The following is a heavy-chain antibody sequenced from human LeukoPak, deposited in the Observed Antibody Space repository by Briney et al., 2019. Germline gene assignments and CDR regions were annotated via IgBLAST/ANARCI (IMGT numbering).Heavy chain of an antibody. Sequence: GGSLRLSCAASGFTFSSYWMSWVRQAPGKGLEWVANIKQDGSEKYYVDSVKGRFTISRDNAKNSLYLQMNSLRAEDTAAYYCARDAIAAAGTYGMDVWGKGTTVTVSS. CDR2: IKQDGSEK. V-gene: IGHV3-7*03. CDR1: GFTFSSYW. CDR3: ARDAIAAAGTYGMDV. D-gene: IGHD6-13*01. J-gene: IGHJ6*04.